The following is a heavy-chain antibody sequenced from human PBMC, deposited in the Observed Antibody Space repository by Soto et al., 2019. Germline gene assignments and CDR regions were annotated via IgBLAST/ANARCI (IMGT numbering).Heavy chain of an antibody. Sequence: QITLKESGPTLVKPTQTLTLTCTFSGFSLSTGGVGVGWIRQPPGKALEWLALIYWDNAERYSPSLKSRLTVTKDTSKNQVVLTMTNMDPVDTATYYCVHSRCGGDCLRSYSSDYYYGMDVWGQGTTVTVFS. V-gene: IGHV2-5*02. CDR1: GFSLSTGGVG. J-gene: IGHJ6*02. CDR2: IYWDNAE. D-gene: IGHD2-21*02. CDR3: VHSRCGGDCLRSYSSDYYYGMDV.